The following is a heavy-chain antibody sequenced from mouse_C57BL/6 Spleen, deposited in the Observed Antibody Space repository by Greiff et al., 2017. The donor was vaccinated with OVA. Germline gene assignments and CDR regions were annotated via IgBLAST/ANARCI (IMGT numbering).Heavy chain of an antibody. V-gene: IGHV5-4*01. CDR2: ISDGGSYT. J-gene: IGHJ2*01. CDR3: ARGGDGYFLFDY. D-gene: IGHD2-3*01. CDR1: GFTFSSYA. Sequence: DVQLVESGGGLVKPGGSLKLSCAASGFTFSSYAMSWVRQTPEKRLEWVATISDGGSYTYYPDNVKGRFTISRDNAKNNLYLQMSQLKSEDTAMYYCARGGDGYFLFDYWGRGTTLTVSS.